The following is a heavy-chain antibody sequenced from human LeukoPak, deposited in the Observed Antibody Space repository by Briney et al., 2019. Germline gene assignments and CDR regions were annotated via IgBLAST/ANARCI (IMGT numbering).Heavy chain of an antibody. V-gene: IGHV4-4*07. CDR3: ARDVDTFFDY. CDR2: IYASRSA. CDR1: GGSINHYY. Sequence: SETLSLTCTVSGGSINHYYWSWIRQPAGKGLEWIGRIYASRSAIYNPSLRGRVTMSVDTSRTQFSLGLSSVTAADTAVYYCARDVDTFFDYWGQGTLVTVSS. D-gene: IGHD5-18*01. J-gene: IGHJ4*02.